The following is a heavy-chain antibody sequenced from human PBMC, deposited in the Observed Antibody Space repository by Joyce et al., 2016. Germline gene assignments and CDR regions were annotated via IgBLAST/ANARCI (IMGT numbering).Heavy chain of an antibody. CDR1: GYSFTDYY. V-gene: IGHV1-2*06. D-gene: IGHD4-17*01. Sequence: QVRLVQSGAEVKKPGASVKVSCKASGYSFTDYYMHWVRQAPGQGLEWRGRINPDRGDRNDAQKFQGRVTMTRDTSISTAYMDLSRLRSDDTAVYYCARGYGDYVGYEDYWGQGTLVTVSS. CDR3: ARGYGDYVGYEDY. CDR2: INPDRGDR. J-gene: IGHJ4*02.